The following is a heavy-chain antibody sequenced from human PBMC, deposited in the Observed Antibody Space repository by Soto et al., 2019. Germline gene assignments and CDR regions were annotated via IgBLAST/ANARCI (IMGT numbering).Heavy chain of an antibody. CDR2: ISDSGST. D-gene: IGHD3-10*01. Sequence: QVQLQESGPGLVKPSETLSLTCTVSGGSIDYYSWSWIRQPPGTGLEWIGYISDSGSTNYNPSLRSRGTISVDTSKIKFTLKLNAGTAADTAVYYCARESAAWFAYYGIDVWGQWTTFTVSS. CDR1: GGSIDYYS. J-gene: IGHJ6*02. V-gene: IGHV4-59*01. CDR3: ARESAAWFAYYGIDV.